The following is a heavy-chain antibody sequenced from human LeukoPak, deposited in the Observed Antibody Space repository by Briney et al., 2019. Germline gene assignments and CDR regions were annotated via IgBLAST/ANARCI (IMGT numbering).Heavy chain of an antibody. V-gene: IGHV4-59*01. CDR3: ASGGFGELFPYVY. D-gene: IGHD3-10*01. Sequence: PSETLSLTCTVSGGSISSYYWSWIRQPPGKGLEWIGYIYYSGSTNYNPSLKSRVTISVDTSKNQFSLKLRSVTAADTAVYYCASGGFGELFPYVYWGQGTLVTVSS. CDR1: GGSISSYY. CDR2: IYYSGST. J-gene: IGHJ4*02.